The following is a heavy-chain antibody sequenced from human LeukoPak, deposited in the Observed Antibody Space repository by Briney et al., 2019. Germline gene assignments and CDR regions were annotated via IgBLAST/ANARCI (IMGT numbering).Heavy chain of an antibody. V-gene: IGHV3-23*01. D-gene: IGHD6-19*01. Sequence: GGSLRLSCAASGFTFSSYAMSWVRQASGKGLEWVSAISGSGGSTYYADSVKGRFTISRDNSKNTLYLQMNSLRAEDTAVYYCAKLEDSSGWYFSFFDYWGQGTLVTVSS. CDR1: GFTFSSYA. CDR2: ISGSGGST. CDR3: AKLEDSSGWYFSFFDY. J-gene: IGHJ4*02.